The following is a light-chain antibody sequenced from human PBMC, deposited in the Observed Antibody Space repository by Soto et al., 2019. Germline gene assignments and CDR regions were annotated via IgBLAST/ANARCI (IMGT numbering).Light chain of an antibody. J-gene: IGLJ2*01. V-gene: IGLV2-23*02. Sequence: QSALTQPASVSGSPGQSITISCTGSSSDVGSYNLVSWYQQHPGKAPKLMTYEVSKRPSGVSNRFSGSQSGNTASLTISGLQAEDEADYYCCSYAGSSTYVIFGGGTKLTVL. CDR2: EVS. CDR1: SSDVGSYNL. CDR3: CSYAGSSTYVI.